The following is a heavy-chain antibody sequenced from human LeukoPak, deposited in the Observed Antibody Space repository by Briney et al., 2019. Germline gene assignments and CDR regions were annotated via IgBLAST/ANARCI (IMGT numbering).Heavy chain of an antibody. D-gene: IGHD2-15*01. Sequence: GGSLRLSCAASGFAFSGYWMHWVRQAPGKGLVWLSRTNGDGYSISYADSVKGRFTISRDNAKNTLYLQMNSLRAEDTAMYYCARGEAVRGTDHWGRGALVTVSS. V-gene: IGHV3-74*01. CDR2: TNGDGYSI. J-gene: IGHJ4*02. CDR3: ARGEAVRGTDH. CDR1: GFAFSGYW.